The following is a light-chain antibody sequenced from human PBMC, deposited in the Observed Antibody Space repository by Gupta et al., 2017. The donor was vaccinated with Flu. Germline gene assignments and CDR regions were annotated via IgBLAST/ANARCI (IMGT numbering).Light chain of an antibody. Sequence: DVVMTQSPLSLHVTLGQPASISCTSSQNLVYSDGNTSLNWFLQRPGQSPRRLIYTVSNRDSGVPDRFSGSGSGTDFTLTISRVEAEDVGVYYCMQGTFWPFTFGQGTRLEIK. CDR1: QNLVYSDGNTS. V-gene: IGKV2-30*01. CDR3: MQGTFWPFT. J-gene: IGKJ2*01. CDR2: TVS.